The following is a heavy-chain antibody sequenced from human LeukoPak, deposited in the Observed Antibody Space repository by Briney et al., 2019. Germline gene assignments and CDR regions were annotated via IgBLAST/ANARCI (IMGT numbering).Heavy chain of an antibody. Sequence: ASVEVSCKASGYSFTTYGISWLRQAPGHGLEWIAWISVYNGNTNYADKVRGRVLVTTDISATPAYLEVKSLGYYDTGVYYCAKIGSDSSGFFSNWGQGTPVTVSS. D-gene: IGHD3-22*01. J-gene: IGHJ4*02. CDR1: GYSFTTYG. V-gene: IGHV1-18*01. CDR3: AKIGSDSSGFFSN. CDR2: ISVYNGNT.